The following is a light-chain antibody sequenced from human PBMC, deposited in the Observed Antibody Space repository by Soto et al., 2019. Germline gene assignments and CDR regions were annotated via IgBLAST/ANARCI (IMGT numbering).Light chain of an antibody. CDR3: QQYNGYSTWT. Sequence: DIQMTQSPSTLSASVGDRITITCRASQSISIWLAWYQQTPGKAPKILIYDASRLVIGVPSRFSGSGSGTEFTLTICSLQPDDFATYYCQQYNGYSTWTFGQGTRVETK. V-gene: IGKV1-5*01. J-gene: IGKJ1*01. CDR1: QSISIW. CDR2: DAS.